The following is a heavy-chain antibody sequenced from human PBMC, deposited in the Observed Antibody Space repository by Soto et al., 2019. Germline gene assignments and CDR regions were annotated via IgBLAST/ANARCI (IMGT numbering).Heavy chain of an antibody. Sequence: SETLSLTCTFAGSSMNTYYWGWLRQPPGKGLEWIGYIYYSGTTTYSPSLKSRVTIAVDTSKNQFSLKLNSVTAADTAVYYCARLGGYYQAFDQWGQGALVT. D-gene: IGHD3-22*01. CDR2: IYYSGTT. CDR1: GSSMNTYY. J-gene: IGHJ4*02. CDR3: ARLGGYYQAFDQ. V-gene: IGHV4-59*08.